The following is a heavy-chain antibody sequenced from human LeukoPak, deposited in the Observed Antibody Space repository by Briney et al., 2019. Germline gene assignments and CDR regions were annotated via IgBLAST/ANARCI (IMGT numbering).Heavy chain of an antibody. J-gene: IGHJ4*02. CDR2: ISWDGDIT. Sequence: GGSLRLSCAASGFTFDDYGMHWVRQAPGKSLEWVSLISWDGDITYYADSVKGRFTISRDNSKNSLYLQMNSLRTEDTALYYCAKGKNTGSYLSHVDYWGQGTLVTVSS. CDR1: GFTFDDYG. D-gene: IGHD3-10*01. CDR3: AKGKNTGSYLSHVDY. V-gene: IGHV3-43D*03.